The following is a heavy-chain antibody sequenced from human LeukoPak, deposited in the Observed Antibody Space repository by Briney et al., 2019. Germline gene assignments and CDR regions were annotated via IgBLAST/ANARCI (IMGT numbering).Heavy chain of an antibody. V-gene: IGHV5-51*01. D-gene: IGHD4-23*01. CDR1: GYRFSTYW. CDR3: ARLRGNSNNWFDP. Sequence: GESLKISCKGSGYRFSTYWIAWVRQMPGKGLEWMVIIYPGDSDTRYSPSFQGKVTISADKSVNTAYLQWSSLKASDTAMYYCARLRGNSNNWFDPWGQGTLVTVSS. CDR2: IYPGDSDT. J-gene: IGHJ5*02.